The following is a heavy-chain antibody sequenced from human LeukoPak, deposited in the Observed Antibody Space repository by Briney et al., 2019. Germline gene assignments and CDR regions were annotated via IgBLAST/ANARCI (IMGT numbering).Heavy chain of an antibody. J-gene: IGHJ6*02. CDR1: GYTFTGYY. Sequence: ASVKVSCKASGYTFTGYYMHWVRQAPGQGLEWMGWINPNSGGTNYAQKFQGWVTMTRDTSISRAYMELSRLRSDDTAVYYCAREYWNDVNYYYGMDVWGQGTTVTVSS. CDR2: INPNSGGT. CDR3: AREYWNDVNYYYGMDV. V-gene: IGHV1-2*04. D-gene: IGHD1-1*01.